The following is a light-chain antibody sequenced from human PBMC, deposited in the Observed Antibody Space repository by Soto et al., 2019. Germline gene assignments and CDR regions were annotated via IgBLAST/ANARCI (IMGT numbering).Light chain of an antibody. CDR2: DNN. CDR1: SSNIGSNY. Sequence: QSVLTQPPSVSAAPGQRVTISCSGGSSNIGSNYVSWYRQFPGTGPRLLIYDNNKRPPGIPDRFSGSKSGTSATLGITGLQTGDEADYYCGTWDSSLSAGRAVFGGGTQLTVL. V-gene: IGLV1-51*01. J-gene: IGLJ7*01. CDR3: GTWDSSLSAGRAV.